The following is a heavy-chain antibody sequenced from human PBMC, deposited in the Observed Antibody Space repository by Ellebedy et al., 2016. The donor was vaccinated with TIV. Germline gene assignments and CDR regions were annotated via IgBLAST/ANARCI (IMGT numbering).Heavy chain of an antibody. V-gene: IGHV4-39*01. CDR1: GGSTSSSSYS. CDR3: ARLAYSSSSRDYYYGMDV. Sequence: SETLSLXCTVSGGSTSSSSYSWGWIRQPPGKGLEWIGSIYYSGRTYYNPSLKSRVIISVDTSKNQFSLRLSSVTAADTAVYYCARLAYSSSSRDYYYGMDVWGQGTTVTVSS. CDR2: IYYSGRT. D-gene: IGHD6-6*01. J-gene: IGHJ6*02.